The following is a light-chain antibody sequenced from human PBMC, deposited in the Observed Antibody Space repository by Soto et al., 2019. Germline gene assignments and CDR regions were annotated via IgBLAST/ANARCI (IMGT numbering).Light chain of an antibody. V-gene: IGKV4-1*01. CDR1: QSVLYSSDNKNY. CDR3: QQYYSTLT. J-gene: IGKJ4*01. Sequence: DIVMTQSPDSLAASLGERATINCKSSQSVLYSSDNKNYLAWYQQKPGQPPKLLIYWASTRDSGVPDRFSGSGSGADFTLTISSLQAEDVGVYYCQQYYSTLTFGGGTKVEIK. CDR2: WAS.